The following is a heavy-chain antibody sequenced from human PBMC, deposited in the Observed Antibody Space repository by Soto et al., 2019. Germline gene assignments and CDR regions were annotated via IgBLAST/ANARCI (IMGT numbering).Heavy chain of an antibody. CDR1: GYTFTRHY. J-gene: IGHJ3*02. V-gene: IGHV1-46*01. D-gene: IGHD6-13*01. CDR3: VRDLLAAGSDALDI. CDR2: IDSSGGHT. Sequence: QMQLVQSGAEVKKPGASVKVSCKASGYTFTRHYMHRVRQARGQGLKWLGIIDSSGGHTDYAPKFQGRVAMISDKSTSTVCMELSSLRSEDPAVYYFVRDLLAAGSDALDIWGQGTMVPVSS.